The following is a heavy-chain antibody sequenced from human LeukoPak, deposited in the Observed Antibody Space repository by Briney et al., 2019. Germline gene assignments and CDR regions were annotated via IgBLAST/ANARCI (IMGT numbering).Heavy chain of an antibody. V-gene: IGHV3-7*04. D-gene: IGHD3-10*01. CDR1: GFNLRHYY. CDR3: ARDGSGSDFSLDY. Sequence: GGSLRLSCVASGFNLRHYYMSWVRQAPGKGLEWVADIRPDGGDIYNVDSVRGRFTISRDNTKNSLFLQMNSLKDEDTAVYYCARDGSGSDFSLDYWGPGTLVTVSS. J-gene: IGHJ4*02. CDR2: IRPDGGDI.